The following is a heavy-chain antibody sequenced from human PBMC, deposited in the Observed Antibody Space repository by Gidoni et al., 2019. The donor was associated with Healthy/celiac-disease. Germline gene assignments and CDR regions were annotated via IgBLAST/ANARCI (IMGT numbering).Heavy chain of an antibody. J-gene: IGHJ4*02. Sequence: QVQLQESGPGLVKPSETLSLTCTVSGGSISSVYWSWIRQPPGKGLEWIGYIYYSGSTNYNPSLKSRVTISVDTSKNQFSLKLSSVTAADTAVYYCARLLPPISANYYYDSSGYFDYWGQGTLVTVSS. CDR3: ARLLPPISANYYYDSSGYFDY. V-gene: IGHV4-59*08. CDR1: GGSISSVY. D-gene: IGHD3-22*01. CDR2: IYYSGST.